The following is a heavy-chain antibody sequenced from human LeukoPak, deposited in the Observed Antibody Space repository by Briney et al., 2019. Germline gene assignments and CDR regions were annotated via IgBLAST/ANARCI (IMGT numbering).Heavy chain of an antibody. J-gene: IGHJ4*02. CDR1: GFSFTGYW. Sequence: GGSLRLSCAASGFSFTGYWMHWVRQAPGKGLVWISRINIDASVTTYADSVKGRFTISGDNAKKTAYLQMNSLRAEDTAVYYCARVPVDGYSTSFDYWGQGGLVTVSS. CDR3: ARVPVDGYSTSFDY. V-gene: IGHV3-74*01. CDR2: INIDASVT. D-gene: IGHD2/OR15-2a*01.